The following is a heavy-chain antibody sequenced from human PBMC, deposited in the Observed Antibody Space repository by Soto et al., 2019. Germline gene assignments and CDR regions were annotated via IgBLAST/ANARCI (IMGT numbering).Heavy chain of an antibody. D-gene: IGHD6-13*01. V-gene: IGHV5-51*01. CDR3: ARSPRSSPYFDF. Sequence: GESLKISCQCSGYTFSNFWIGWVRQLPGQVLEWMGIIYPGDHETRYSPSFLGKVTISAETSINTAYPQWSSLEASDSAFYFCARSPRSSPYFDFWGQGXLVTVYS. J-gene: IGHJ4*02. CDR2: IYPGDHET. CDR1: GYTFSNFW.